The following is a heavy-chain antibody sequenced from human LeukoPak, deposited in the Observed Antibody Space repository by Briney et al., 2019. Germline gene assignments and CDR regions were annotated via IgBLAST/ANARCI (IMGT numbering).Heavy chain of an antibody. CDR2: ISGSGGST. Sequence: GGSLRLSCAASGFTFSSYGMSWVRQAPGKGVEWVSAISGSGGSTYYADSVKGRFTISRDNSKNTLYLQMNSLRAEDTAVYYCAKDVDIVATPFDYWGQGTLVTVSS. V-gene: IGHV3-23*01. J-gene: IGHJ4*02. CDR1: GFTFSSYG. CDR3: AKDVDIVATPFDY. D-gene: IGHD5-12*01.